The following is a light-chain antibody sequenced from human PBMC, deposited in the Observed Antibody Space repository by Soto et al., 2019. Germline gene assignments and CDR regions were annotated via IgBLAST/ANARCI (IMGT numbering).Light chain of an antibody. CDR1: QSIRNY. J-gene: IGKJ1*01. CDR2: AAS. V-gene: IGKV1-39*01. CDR3: QQTDSPPQT. Sequence: DIQMTQSPSSLSASVGDRVTISCRASQSIRNYVSWYQQKPGTAPKLLIRAASTLQSGVPSRLSGSGSGTDFTLTISSLQIEDFATYFCQQTDSPPQTFGQGTNVEI.